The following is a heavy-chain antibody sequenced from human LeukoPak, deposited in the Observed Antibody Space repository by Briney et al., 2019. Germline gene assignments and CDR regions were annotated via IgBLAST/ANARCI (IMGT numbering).Heavy chain of an antibody. D-gene: IGHD3-16*01. V-gene: IGHV1-46*01. Sequence: ASVKVSCKASGYTFTSYDMHWVRQAPGQGLEWMGIINPSGDSTSYAQKFQGRVTMTRDTSTSTVYMELSSLRSEDTAVYYCGRVGGRIGAYYAMDVWGQGTTVTVSS. J-gene: IGHJ6*02. CDR3: GRVGGRIGAYYAMDV. CDR2: INPSGDST. CDR1: GYTFTSYD.